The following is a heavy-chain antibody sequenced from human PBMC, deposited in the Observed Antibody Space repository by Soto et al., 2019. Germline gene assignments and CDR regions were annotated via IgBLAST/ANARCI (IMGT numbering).Heavy chain of an antibody. D-gene: IGHD6-13*01. V-gene: IGHV1-24*01. CDR2: IDPEDGET. CDR3: AARGYSSSWYYFDC. J-gene: IGHJ4*02. Sequence: QVQLVQSGAEVKKPGASVKVSCKVSVYTLTELSMHWVRKARGKGLEWMGGIDPEDGETIYAQKFQGRVPMTEDTSTDTAYMELSSLRSEDTAVYYCAARGYSSSWYYFDCWGQGTLVTVSS. CDR1: VYTLTELS.